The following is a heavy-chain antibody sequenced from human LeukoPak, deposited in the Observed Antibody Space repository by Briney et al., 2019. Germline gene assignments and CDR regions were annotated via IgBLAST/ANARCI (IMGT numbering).Heavy chain of an antibody. J-gene: IGHJ4*02. CDR1: GGSISSYY. V-gene: IGHV4-4*07. CDR2: IYTSGST. Sequence: PSETLSLTSTVSGGSISSYYWSWIRQPAGKGLEWIGRIYTSGSTNYNPSLKSRVTMSVDTSKNQFSLKLSSVTAADTAVYYCAGSGYLEGFDYWGQGTLVTVSS. D-gene: IGHD5-18*01. CDR3: AGSGYLEGFDY.